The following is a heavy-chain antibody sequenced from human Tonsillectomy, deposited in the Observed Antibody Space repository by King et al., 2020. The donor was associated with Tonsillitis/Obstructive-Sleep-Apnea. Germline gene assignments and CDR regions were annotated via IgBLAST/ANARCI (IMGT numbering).Heavy chain of an antibody. CDR3: ASSTIFGVVIYYVDV. CDR2: ISPYNGNT. Sequence: QLVQSGAEVKKPGASVKVSCKASGYTFTSYGISWVRQAPGQGLEWMGWISPYNGNTNYAKKLQGRVTMTTDTSTSTAYMELRSLRSDDTAVYYCASSTIFGVVIYYVDVWGKGTTVTVSS. CDR1: GYTFTSYG. V-gene: IGHV1-18*01. D-gene: IGHD3-3*01. J-gene: IGHJ6*03.